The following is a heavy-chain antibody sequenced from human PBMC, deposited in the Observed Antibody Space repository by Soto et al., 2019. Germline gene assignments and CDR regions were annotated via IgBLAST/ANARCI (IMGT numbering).Heavy chain of an antibody. Sequence: PSETLSLTCTVSGGSISSYYWSWIRQPPGKGLEWIGYIYYSGSTNYNPSLKSRVTISVDTSKNQFSLKLSSVTAADTAVYYCATGLSSGLLDYYYGMDAWGQGTSVTVSS. CDR1: GGSISSYY. CDR3: ATGLSSGLLDYYYGMDA. V-gene: IGHV4-59*12. D-gene: IGHD6-19*01. CDR2: IYYSGST. J-gene: IGHJ6*02.